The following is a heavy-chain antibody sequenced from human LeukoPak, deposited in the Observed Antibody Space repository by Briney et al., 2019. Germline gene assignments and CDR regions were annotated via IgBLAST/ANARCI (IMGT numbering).Heavy chain of an antibody. J-gene: IGHJ3*02. Sequence: SEGLSLTCSVYGGSFSDYFWSWIRQSPGKGLEWIGEIDDGGNTNYNPSLMSRVIVSMEKSKKQFSLVMRSVAAADTAVYYCARFSRITWGDWGDAFDIWGQGTTVIVSS. CDR1: GGSFSDYF. CDR2: IDDGGNT. D-gene: IGHD2-21*02. V-gene: IGHV4-34*01. CDR3: ARFSRITWGDWGDAFDI.